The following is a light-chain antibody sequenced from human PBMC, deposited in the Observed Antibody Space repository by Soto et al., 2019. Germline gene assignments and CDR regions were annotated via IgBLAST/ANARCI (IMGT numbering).Light chain of an antibody. V-gene: IGKV1-8*01. CDR3: QQYYSYPLT. J-gene: IGKJ4*01. Sequence: AIRMTQSPSSFSASTGDRVTITCRASQGISSYLSWYQQKPGKAPKLMIYAASTLQSGVPSTFSGSGSGTGFSLTIRCLQSVDFTTYYCQQYYSYPLTFSAGTKVEIK. CDR2: AAS. CDR1: QGISSY.